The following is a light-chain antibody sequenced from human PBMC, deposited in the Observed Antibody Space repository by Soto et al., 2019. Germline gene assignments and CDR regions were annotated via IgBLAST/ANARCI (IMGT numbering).Light chain of an antibody. V-gene: IGKV3-20*01. CDR1: QSVSSGY. CDR2: GAS. Sequence: ENVLTQSPGTLSLSPGERGTLSCRASQSVSSGYLAWYQQKPGQAPRLLIYGASTRATDIPDRFSGSGSGTDFTLTISRLEPEDLAVYYCQQYGSSPYTFGQGTKVDIK. J-gene: IGKJ2*01. CDR3: QQYGSSPYT.